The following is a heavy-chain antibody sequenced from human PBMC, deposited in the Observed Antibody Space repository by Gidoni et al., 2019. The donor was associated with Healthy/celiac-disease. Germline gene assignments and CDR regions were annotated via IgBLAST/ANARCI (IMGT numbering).Heavy chain of an antibody. CDR2: IWYDGSNK. J-gene: IGHJ6*02. CDR3: ARDPVAGTVTTDYYYYGMDV. CDR1: TFSSYG. V-gene: IGHV3-33*01. Sequence: TFSSYGMHWVRQAPGKGLEWVAVIWYDGSNKYYADSVKGRFTISRDNSKNTLYLQMNSLRAEDTAVYYCARDPVAGTVTTDYYYYGMDVWGQGTTVTVSS. D-gene: IGHD4-4*01.